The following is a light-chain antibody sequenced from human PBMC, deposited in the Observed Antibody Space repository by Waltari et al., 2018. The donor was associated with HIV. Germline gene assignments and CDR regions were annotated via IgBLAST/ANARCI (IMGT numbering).Light chain of an antibody. CDR1: SSDVGNYNY. J-gene: IGLJ3*02. CDR2: EVS. Sequence: QSALTQPASVSGSPGQSITISCTGTSSDVGNYNYVSWYQQHPGKAPKLMIYEVSNRPSGVSNRFSGSKSGNTASLTISGLQTEDEADYYCISYTSSGALWVFGGGTKLTVL. V-gene: IGLV2-14*01. CDR3: ISYTSSGALWV.